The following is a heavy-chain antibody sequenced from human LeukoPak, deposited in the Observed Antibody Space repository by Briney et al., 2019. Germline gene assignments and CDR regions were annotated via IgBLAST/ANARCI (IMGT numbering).Heavy chain of an antibody. CDR3: TTQKDGYNLGDYFDY. V-gene: IGHV3-15*07. J-gene: IGHJ4*02. CDR1: VFTFNNAW. D-gene: IGHD5-24*01. CDR2: IKSKTDGGTT. Sequence: GGSVRLSCAASVFTFNNAWMNWVRHAPWKGLEWVGRIKSKTDGGTTDYAAPVKGRFTISRDDSKNTLYLQMNSLKTEDTAVYYCTTQKDGYNLGDYFDYWGQGTLVTVSS.